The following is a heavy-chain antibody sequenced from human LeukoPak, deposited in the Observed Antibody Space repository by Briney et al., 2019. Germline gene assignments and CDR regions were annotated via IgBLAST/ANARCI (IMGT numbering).Heavy chain of an antibody. CDR1: GFTFSSYE. V-gene: IGHV3-48*03. D-gene: IGHD3-10*01. CDR2: ISSSGSTI. J-gene: IGHJ4*02. CDR3: TRDITLTRGGRSDY. Sequence: GGSLRLSCAASGFTFSSYEMNWVRQAPGKGLEWVSYISSSGSTIYYADSAKGRFTISRDNAKNTLYLQMNSLRAEDTAVYYCTRDITLTRGGRSDYWGQGTLVTVSA.